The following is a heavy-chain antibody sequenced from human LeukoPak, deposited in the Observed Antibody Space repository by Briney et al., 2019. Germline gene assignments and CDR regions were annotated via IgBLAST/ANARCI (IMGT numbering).Heavy chain of an antibody. CDR2: IYYSGST. Sequence: PSETLSLTCTVSGGSISSSSYYWGWIRQPPGKGLEWIGSIYYSGSTYYNPSLKSRVTISVDTSKNQFSLKLSSVTAADTAVYYCARDFRGLEPESNWFDPWGQGTLVTVSS. J-gene: IGHJ5*02. CDR3: ARDFRGLEPESNWFDP. V-gene: IGHV4-39*07. D-gene: IGHD1-1*01. CDR1: GGSISSSSYY.